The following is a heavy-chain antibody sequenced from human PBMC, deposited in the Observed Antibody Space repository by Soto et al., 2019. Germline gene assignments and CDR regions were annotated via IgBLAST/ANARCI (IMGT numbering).Heavy chain of an antibody. CDR3: AVGPYYYGSGSYSLLHGMDA. D-gene: IGHD3-10*01. V-gene: IGHV2-5*02. Sequence: SGPTLVNPTQTLTLTCSFSGFSLSTNRVAVAWIRQPPGKALEFLALKYWDDDRRYSPSLKTRLSITKDTSKNQVVLKMTNMDPADTATYFCAVGPYYYGSGSYSLLHGMDAWGQGTTVTVSS. CDR1: GFSLSTNRVA. CDR2: KYWDDDR. J-gene: IGHJ6*02.